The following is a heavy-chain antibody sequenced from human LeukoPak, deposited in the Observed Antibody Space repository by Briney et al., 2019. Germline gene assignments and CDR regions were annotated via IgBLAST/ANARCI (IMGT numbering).Heavy chain of an antibody. CDR1: GFTFSTYG. CDR3: AKLREWELPDLLDY. CDR2: ISGSGGSR. Sequence: GGTLRLSCAASGFTFSTYGMSWARQAPGKGLEWVSGISGSGGSRFYTDSVKGRFTISRDNSKNTLYLQMNSLRAEDTAVYYCAKLREWELPDLLDYWGQGTLVTVSS. D-gene: IGHD1-26*01. V-gene: IGHV3-23*01. J-gene: IGHJ4*02.